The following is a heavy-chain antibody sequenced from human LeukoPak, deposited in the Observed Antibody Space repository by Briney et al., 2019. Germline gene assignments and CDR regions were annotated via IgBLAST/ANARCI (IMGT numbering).Heavy chain of an antibody. CDR2: INHSGST. J-gene: IGHJ6*03. Sequence: SETLSLTCAVYGGSFSGYYWSWIRQPPGKGLEWIGEINHSGSTNYNPSLKSRVTISVDTSKNQFSLKLSPVTAADTAVYYCARGRIQLWSSRAYYMDVWGKGTTVTVSS. D-gene: IGHD5-18*01. CDR1: GGSFSGYY. CDR3: ARGRIQLWSSRAYYMDV. V-gene: IGHV4-34*01.